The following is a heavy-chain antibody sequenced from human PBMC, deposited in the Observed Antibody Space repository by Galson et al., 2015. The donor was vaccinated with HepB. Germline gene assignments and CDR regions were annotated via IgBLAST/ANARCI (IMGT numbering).Heavy chain of an antibody. J-gene: IGHJ4*02. Sequence: SLRLSCAASGFTFNSFTMHWVRQAPGKGLEWVSFISSTSSYIFYADSLKGRFTISRDNAKNSLYLQMNSLRAEDTAVYYCARAHFRGPLDYWGQGTLVTVSS. D-gene: IGHD3-16*01. V-gene: IGHV3-21*06. CDR2: ISSTSSYI. CDR3: ARAHFRGPLDY. CDR1: GFTFNSFT.